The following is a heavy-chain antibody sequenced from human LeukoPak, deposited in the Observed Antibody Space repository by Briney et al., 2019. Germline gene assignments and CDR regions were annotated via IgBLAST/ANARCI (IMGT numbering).Heavy chain of an antibody. J-gene: IGHJ4*02. CDR1: GFTFSSYA. CDR2: IKQDGSDK. CDR3: ASQSRYCSGDSCYSFDY. Sequence: GGSLRLSCAASGFTFSSYAMSWVRQAPGKGLEWVANIKQDGSDKYYVDSVKSRFTISRDNAKNSLYLQMNSLRAEDTAVYYCASQSRYCSGDSCYSFDYWGQGTLVTVSS. V-gene: IGHV3-7*01. D-gene: IGHD2-15*01.